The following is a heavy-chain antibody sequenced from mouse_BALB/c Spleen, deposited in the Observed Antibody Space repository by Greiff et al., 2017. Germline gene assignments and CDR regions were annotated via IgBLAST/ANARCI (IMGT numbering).Heavy chain of an antibody. V-gene: IGHV1-80*01. CDR2: IYPGDGDT. CDR3: ASSNGNYAMDY. J-gene: IGHJ4*01. Sequence: VKLMESGAELVRPGSSVKISCKASGYAFSSYWMNWVKQRPGQGLEWIGQIYPGDGDTNYNGKFKGKATLTADKSSSTAYMQLSSLTSEDSAVYFCASSNGNYAMDYWGQGTSVTVSS. CDR1: GYAFSSYW.